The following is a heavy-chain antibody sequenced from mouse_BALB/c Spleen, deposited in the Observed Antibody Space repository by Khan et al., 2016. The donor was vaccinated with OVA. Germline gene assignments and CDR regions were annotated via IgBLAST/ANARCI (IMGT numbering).Heavy chain of an antibody. J-gene: IGHJ2*01. CDR3: ACRGGARDTWDYFDD. CDR2: IFPGGGYT. Sequence: QVQLKQSGAELVRPGTSVKMSCKAAGYTFTNYWIGWVKQRPGHGLEWIGDIFPGGGYTDYNAKFKGKATLTADTSSSTAYMQLSSLTSGDSAIYDGACRGGARDTWDYFDDWGEGTTLTVSS. D-gene: IGHD3-1*01. V-gene: IGHV1-63*02. CDR1: GYTFTNYW.